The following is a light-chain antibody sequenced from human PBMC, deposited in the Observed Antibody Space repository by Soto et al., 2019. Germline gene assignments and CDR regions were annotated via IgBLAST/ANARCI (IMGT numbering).Light chain of an antibody. CDR3: QQYSSAST. CDR1: QSISQY. J-gene: IGKJ2*01. Sequence: DIQMTQSPSSLSASVGDRVTITCQASQSISQYLAWYQQKPGKAPKLLIYDASTLEGGIPSRFSGSGSGTKFTLTISSLQPADFATYYCQQYSSASTFGQGTKLGIK. CDR2: DAS. V-gene: IGKV1-5*01.